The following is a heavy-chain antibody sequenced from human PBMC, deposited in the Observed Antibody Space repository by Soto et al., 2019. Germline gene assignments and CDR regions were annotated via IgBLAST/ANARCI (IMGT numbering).Heavy chain of an antibody. Sequence: QVQLVESGGGVVQPGRSLRLSCAASGITFSRSGMHWVRQAPGKGLEWITAISYDGSHTLYADSVKGRFTTSRDNSKNTLYLQMDSLRFDDTAVYYCAHDDPRCYFYYMDVWGRGTTVTVSS. CDR1: GITFSRSG. CDR2: ISYDGSHT. V-gene: IGHV3-30*18. J-gene: IGHJ6*03. CDR3: AHDDPRCYFYYMDV.